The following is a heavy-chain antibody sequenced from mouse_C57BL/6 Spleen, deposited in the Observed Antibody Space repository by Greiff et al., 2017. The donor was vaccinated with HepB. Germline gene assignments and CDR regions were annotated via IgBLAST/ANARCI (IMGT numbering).Heavy chain of an antibody. Sequence: EVKLVESGGGLVKPGGSLKLSCAASGFTFSSYTMSWVRQTPEKRLEWVATISGGGGNTYYPDSVKGRFTISRDNAKNTLYLQMGSLRSEDTALYYCARSYYYGSSYWYFDVWGTGTTVTVSS. J-gene: IGHJ1*03. V-gene: IGHV5-9*01. D-gene: IGHD1-1*01. CDR1: GFTFSSYT. CDR3: ARSYYYGSSYWYFDV. CDR2: ISGGGGNT.